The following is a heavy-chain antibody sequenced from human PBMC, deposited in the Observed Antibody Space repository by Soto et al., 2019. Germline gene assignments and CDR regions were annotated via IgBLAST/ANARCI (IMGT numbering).Heavy chain of an antibody. J-gene: IGHJ4*02. CDR3: ARGVTMVRGVIHTPYFDY. V-gene: IGHV4-31*03. D-gene: IGHD3-10*01. Sequence: QVQLQESGPGLVKPSQTLSLTCTVSGGSISSDGYYWSWIRQHPGKGLEWIGYIYYSGSTYYNPSLKSRVTISVDTSKNQFSLKLSSVTAADTAVYYCARGVTMVRGVIHTPYFDYWGQGTLVTVSA. CDR1: GGSISSDGYY. CDR2: IYYSGST.